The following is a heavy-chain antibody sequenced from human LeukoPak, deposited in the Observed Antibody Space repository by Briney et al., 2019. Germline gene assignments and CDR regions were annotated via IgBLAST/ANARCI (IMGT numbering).Heavy chain of an antibody. V-gene: IGHV4-38-2*02. Sequence: SETLSLTCTVSGYSISSGYYWGWIRQPPGKGLEWIGSIYHSGSTYYNPSLKSRVTISVDTSKNQFSLKLSSVTASDTAVYYCARGKVSFDYLGQGTLVTVSS. CDR2: IYHSGST. CDR1: GYSISSGYY. D-gene: IGHD6-6*01. J-gene: IGHJ4*02. CDR3: ARGKVSFDY.